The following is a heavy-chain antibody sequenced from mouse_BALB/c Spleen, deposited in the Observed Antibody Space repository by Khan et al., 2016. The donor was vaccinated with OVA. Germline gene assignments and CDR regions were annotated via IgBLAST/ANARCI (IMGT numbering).Heavy chain of an antibody. D-gene: IGHD1-3*01. CDR3: ASGVYSSFAY. J-gene: IGHJ3*01. Sequence: VQLQQSGTVLARPGASVKMSCKASGYSFTSYLIHWVKQRPGQGLEWIGDIYPGNSDTTYNQKFKDKAKLTAGKSANTAYMELSSLTNEDSAVYYSASGVYSSFAYWGQGTLVTVSA. CDR1: GYSFTSYL. CDR2: IYPGNSDT. V-gene: IGHV1-5*01.